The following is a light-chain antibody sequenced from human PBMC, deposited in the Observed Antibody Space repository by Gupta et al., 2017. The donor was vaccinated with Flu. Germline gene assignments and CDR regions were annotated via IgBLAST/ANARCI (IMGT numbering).Light chain of an antibody. CDR1: QSVRTY. J-gene: IGKJ1*01. CDR2: AST. V-gene: IGKV1-39*01. CDR3: RQPHSKYPLT. Sequence: SSLSASVGDSGTITCRASQSVRTYLSWVKHKPREAPKLLIVASTAWRGGVPKRFCGSGCERHFSLSTSDRQQEDFATYYCRQPHSKYPLTFGQGTKVDVK.